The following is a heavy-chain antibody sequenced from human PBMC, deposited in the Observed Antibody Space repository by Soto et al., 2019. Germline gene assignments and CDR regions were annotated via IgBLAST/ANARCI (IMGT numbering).Heavy chain of an antibody. CDR1: GGTFSSYA. CDR3: ATYSCACYYYGIDV. Sequence: QVQLVQSGAEVKKPGSSVKFSCKASGGTFSSYAIIWVRQAPGQGLEWMGGCIPIIGTANYAQKFHGRVTITADESTCTDYMELSSLRAEDTAVYYCATYSCACYYYGIDVWGQGTTVTVAS. J-gene: IGHJ6*02. V-gene: IGHV1-69*01. CDR2: CIPIIGTA. D-gene: IGHD6-6*01.